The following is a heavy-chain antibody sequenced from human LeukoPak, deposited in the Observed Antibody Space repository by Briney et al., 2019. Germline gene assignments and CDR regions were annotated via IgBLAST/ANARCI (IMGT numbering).Heavy chain of an antibody. Sequence: GSLRLSCAASGFTFDDYAMHWVRQAPGKGLEWVSLISWDGGSTYYADSVKGRFTISRDNAKNSLYLQMNSLRAEDTAVYYCARTYYDFWSGYFDYWGQGTLVTVSS. J-gene: IGHJ4*02. CDR1: GFTFDDYA. V-gene: IGHV3-43D*03. CDR3: ARTYYDFWSGYFDY. D-gene: IGHD3-3*01. CDR2: ISWDGGST.